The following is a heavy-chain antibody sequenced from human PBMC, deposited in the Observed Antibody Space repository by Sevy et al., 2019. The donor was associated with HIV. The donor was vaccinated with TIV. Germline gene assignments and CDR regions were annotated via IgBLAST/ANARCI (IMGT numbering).Heavy chain of an antibody. CDR3: ARRRLFGGYDAFDI. D-gene: IGHD3-16*01. Sequence: ASVKVSCNASGGTFSNYAISCVRQAPGQGLEWVGEIIPIFGTANYAQKFQGRVTIIVDESTSTAYMELSSLRSEDTAVYYCARRRLFGGYDAFDIWGQGTMVTVSS. CDR1: GGTFSNYA. V-gene: IGHV1-69*13. J-gene: IGHJ3*02. CDR2: IIPIFGTA.